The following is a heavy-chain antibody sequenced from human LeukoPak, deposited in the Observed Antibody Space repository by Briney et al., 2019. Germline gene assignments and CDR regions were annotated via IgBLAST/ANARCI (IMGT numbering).Heavy chain of an antibody. Sequence: GGSLRLSCSASGFTFSSYVMTWVRQAPGQGLEWVSAISGSGDDTYYADSVRGRFTISRDNSKNTLYLQMNSLRAEDTAVYYCAKKEAMIRGVPYYYDFWGQGTLVTVSS. CDR3: AKKEAMIRGVPYYYDF. V-gene: IGHV3-23*01. J-gene: IGHJ4*02. CDR1: GFTFSSYV. CDR2: ISGSGDDT. D-gene: IGHD3-10*01.